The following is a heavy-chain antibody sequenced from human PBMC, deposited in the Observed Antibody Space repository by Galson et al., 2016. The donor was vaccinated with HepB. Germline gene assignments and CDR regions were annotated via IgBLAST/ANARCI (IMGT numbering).Heavy chain of an antibody. D-gene: IGHD6-19*01. J-gene: IGHJ5*01. CDR2: TWFDGSNS. V-gene: IGHV3-33*08. CDR3: ARDGGVAGFFALDS. CDR1: GFKLSHYA. Sequence: SLRLSCAASGFKLSHYAMHWVRQGPGKGLEWVALTWFDGSNSFYADSVKGRFTISRDNARNTLYLQMNSLRAEDTAVYYCARDGGVAGFFALDSWGQGTLVTVSS.